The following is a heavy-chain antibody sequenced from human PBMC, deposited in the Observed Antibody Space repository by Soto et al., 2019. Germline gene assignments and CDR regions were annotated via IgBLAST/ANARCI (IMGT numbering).Heavy chain of an antibody. Sequence: QVQLQESGPGVVKPSETLSLTCTVSGGSIRNYYWSWIRQSPGKGLEWIGYLYYSGSTNYNPSPKSRVSMSVNTSKNQFSLNLGYVTAADTAVYYCARRDPNYSYYYIDVWGIGTTVTVSS. V-gene: IGHV4-59*01. CDR2: LYYSGST. CDR3: ARRDPNYSYYYIDV. J-gene: IGHJ6*03. CDR1: GGSIRNYY.